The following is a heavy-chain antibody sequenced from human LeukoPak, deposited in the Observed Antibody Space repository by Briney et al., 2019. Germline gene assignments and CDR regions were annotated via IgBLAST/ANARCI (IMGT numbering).Heavy chain of an antibody. D-gene: IGHD1-7*01. J-gene: IGHJ4*02. CDR2: ISYDGSNK. CDR1: GFTFDKAW. CDR3: ARDSRNYDY. V-gene: IGHV3-30*03. Sequence: PGGSLRLSCAASGFTFDKAWMTWVRQAPGKGLEWVAVISYDGSNKYYADSVKGRFTISRDNSKNTLYLQMNSLRAEDTAVYYCARDSRNYDYWGQGTLVTVSS.